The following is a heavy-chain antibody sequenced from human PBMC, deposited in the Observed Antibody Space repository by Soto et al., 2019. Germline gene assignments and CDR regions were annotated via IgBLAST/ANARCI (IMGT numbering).Heavy chain of an antibody. CDR2: INHSGST. CDR3: AREQVYYYYMDV. V-gene: IGHV4-34*01. D-gene: IGHD1-26*01. J-gene: IGHJ6*03. Sequence: SETLSLTCAVYGGSFSGYYCSWIRQPPGKGLEWIGEINHSGSTNYNPSLKSRVTISVDTSKNQFSLKLSSVTAADTAVYYCAREQVYYYYMDVWGKGTTVTVSS. CDR1: GGSFSGYY.